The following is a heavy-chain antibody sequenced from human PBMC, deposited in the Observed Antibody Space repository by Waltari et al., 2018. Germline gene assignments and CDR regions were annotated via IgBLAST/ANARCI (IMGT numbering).Heavy chain of an antibody. CDR3: VRRSDRGFIKEEPNWFAP. J-gene: IGHJ5*02. D-gene: IGHD3-10*01. V-gene: IGHV3-74*01. Sequence: EVQLVESGGGLVQPGGSLRLSCVASGFSFSNYWMNWIRQAPGKGPVWVSRINIDGSSTIYADSVKGRFTISRDNAKNTLYLQMDSLRVDDTAVYYCVRRSDRGFIKEEPNWFAPWGQGTLVTISS. CDR2: INIDGSST. CDR1: GFSFSNYW.